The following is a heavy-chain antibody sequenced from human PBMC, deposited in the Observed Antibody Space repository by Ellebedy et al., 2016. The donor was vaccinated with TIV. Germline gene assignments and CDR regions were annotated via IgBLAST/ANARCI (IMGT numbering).Heavy chain of an antibody. J-gene: IGHJ4*02. D-gene: IGHD3-22*01. CDR1: GFTFSSYS. V-gene: IGHV3-21*04. CDR3: AKGKVLYYYDSTADY. CDR2: ISSRSSYI. Sequence: GESLKISCAASGFTFSSYSMNCVRQAPGKGLEWVSSISSRSSYIYYADSVKGRFTISRDNSKNTLYLQMNSLRAEDTAVYYCAKGKVLYYYDSTADYWGQGTLVTVSS.